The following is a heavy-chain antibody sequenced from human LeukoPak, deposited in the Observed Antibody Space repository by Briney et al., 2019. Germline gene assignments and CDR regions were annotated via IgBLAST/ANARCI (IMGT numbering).Heavy chain of an antibody. CDR3: ARDRSAGATLDC. CDR1: GDSISIYY. CDR2: ISYSGST. Sequence: PSETLSLTCTVSGDSISIYYWSWIRQPPGEGLEWIGYISYSGSTNYNPSLKSRVTISVDTSKNQFSLKVSSVTAADTAVYYCARDRSAGATLDCWGQGTLVAVSS. V-gene: IGHV4-59*01. J-gene: IGHJ4*02.